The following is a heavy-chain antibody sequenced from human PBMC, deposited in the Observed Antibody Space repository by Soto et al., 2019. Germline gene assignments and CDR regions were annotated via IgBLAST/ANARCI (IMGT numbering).Heavy chain of an antibody. J-gene: IGHJ6*03. Sequence: QVQLLQSGSGVKKPGSSVKVSCRASGGSLSSYPVTWVRQAPGQGLEWMGRIIPIVGLTNYAQKFQGRVTITADKSTSTAYMELSSLRSDDTAVYYCARPTGGHDAGGNYMDVWGKGTTVIVSS. CDR1: GGSLSSYP. CDR3: ARPTGGHDAGGNYMDV. CDR2: IIPIVGLT. D-gene: IGHD2-8*02. V-gene: IGHV1-69*02.